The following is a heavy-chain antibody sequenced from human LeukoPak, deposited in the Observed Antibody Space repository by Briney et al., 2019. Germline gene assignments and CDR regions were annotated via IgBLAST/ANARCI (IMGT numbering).Heavy chain of an antibody. J-gene: IGHJ4*02. CDR3: ARDPGVRWLVGFDY. D-gene: IGHD6-19*01. CDR2: IYSDGST. V-gene: IGHV3-66*01. Sequence: PGGSLRLSCAASGFTVSSNYMSWVRQAPGKGLEWVSVIYSDGSTYYADSVKGRFTISRDNSKNTLYLQMDSLRAEDTAVYYCARDPGVRWLVGFDYWGQGTLVTVSS. CDR1: GFTVSSNY.